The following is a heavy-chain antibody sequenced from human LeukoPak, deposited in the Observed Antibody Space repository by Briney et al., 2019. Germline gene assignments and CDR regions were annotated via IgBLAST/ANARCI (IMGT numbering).Heavy chain of an antibody. Sequence: ASVTLSCKAAGSTFTGYYMHWVRQAPGPGLEWMGWINTNSGGRNNAQKFQGRVTMTRDTSISTAYMELSRLRSDDTAVYYCARKLAARDPFAYRGQGTLVTVSS. V-gene: IGHV1-2*02. CDR1: GSTFTGYY. CDR2: INTNSGGR. D-gene: IGHD6-6*01. CDR3: ARKLAARDPFAY. J-gene: IGHJ4*02.